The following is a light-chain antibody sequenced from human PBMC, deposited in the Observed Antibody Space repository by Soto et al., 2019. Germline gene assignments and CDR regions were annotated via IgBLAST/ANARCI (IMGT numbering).Light chain of an antibody. V-gene: IGLV1-40*01. Sequence: QSVLTQSPSVSGAPGQRGTISCTGSSSNIVAGYDVHWYQKVPGTAPKLLIYGNNNRTSGVPDRISGSKSGTSSSLAITGLQAEDEADYYCQSYDSSLSAPDVFGTGTKLTVL. CDR1: SSNIVAGYD. J-gene: IGLJ1*01. CDR2: GNN. CDR3: QSYDSSLSAPDV.